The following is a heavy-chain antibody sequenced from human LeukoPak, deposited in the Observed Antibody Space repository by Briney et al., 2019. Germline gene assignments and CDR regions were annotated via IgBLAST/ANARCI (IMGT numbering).Heavy chain of an antibody. CDR3: ARSNTTHYDFWSGYYIDAFDI. V-gene: IGHV4-34*01. CDR2: INHSGST. D-gene: IGHD3-3*01. Sequence: SETLSLTCAVYGGSFSGYYWSWIRQPPGKGLEWIGEINHSGSTNYNPSLKSRVTISVDTSKNQFSLKLSSVTAADTAVYYCARSNTTHYDFWSGYYIDAFDIWGHRTIVTVSS. J-gene: IGHJ3*02. CDR1: GGSFSGYY.